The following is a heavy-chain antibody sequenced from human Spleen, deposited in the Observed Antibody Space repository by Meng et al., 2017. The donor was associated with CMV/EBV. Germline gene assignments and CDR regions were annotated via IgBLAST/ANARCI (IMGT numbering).Heavy chain of an antibody. V-gene: IGHV1-69*01. CDR3: AREDQGSGSEPFDP. J-gene: IGHJ5*02. CDR2: IIPIFGSA. CDR1: GGTFSSYA. Sequence: QVQLVQSGAEGKRPGSSVKVACKASGGTFSSYAISWVRQAPGQGLEWMGGIIPIFGSANYAQKFQGRVTITADESTSTAYMELSSLRSEDTAVYYCAREDQGSGSEPFDPWGQGTLVTVSS. D-gene: IGHD3-10*01.